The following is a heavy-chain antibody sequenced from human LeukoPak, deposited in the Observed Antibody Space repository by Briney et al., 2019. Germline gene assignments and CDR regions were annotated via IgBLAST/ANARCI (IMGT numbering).Heavy chain of an antibody. V-gene: IGHV4-38-2*02. J-gene: IGHJ3*02. D-gene: IGHD3-22*01. CDR3: ARDLAFSNAGGGYYYAEGAFDI. CDR1: GYSISSGYY. CDR2: IYHSGST. Sequence: PSETLSLTCAVSGYSISSGYYWGWIRQPPGKGLEWIGSIYHSGSTYYNPSFKSRVTISVDTSKNQFSLKLSSVTAADTAVYYCARDLAFSNAGGGYYYAEGAFDIWGQGTMVTVSS.